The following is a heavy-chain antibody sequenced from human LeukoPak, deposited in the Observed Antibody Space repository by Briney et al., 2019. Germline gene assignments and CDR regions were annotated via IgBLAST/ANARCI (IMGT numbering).Heavy chain of an antibody. CDR1: GGTFSSYA. CDR3: ARVTEPRNGPPTFDY. CDR2: ISAYNGNT. J-gene: IGHJ4*02. Sequence: ASVKVSCKASGGTFSSYAISWVRQAPGQGLEWMGWISAYNGNTNYAQKLQGRVTMTTDTSTSTAYMELRSLRSDDTAVYYCARVTEPRNGPPTFDYWGQGTLVTVSS. V-gene: IGHV1-18*01. D-gene: IGHD1-14*01.